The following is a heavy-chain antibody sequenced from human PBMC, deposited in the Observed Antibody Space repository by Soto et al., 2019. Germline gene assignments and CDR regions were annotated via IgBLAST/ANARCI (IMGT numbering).Heavy chain of an antibody. Sequence: EVQLVESGGGLVQPGGSLRISCTASGFTFSDHYMDWVRQAPGKGLQWVGRIRNRIYGFTTVYAASVKDRVTISRDESTSSVHLQIHGPRTEDTAVYYCATSRPGSTWSGFDYWGRGTLVTVSS. J-gene: IGHJ4*02. D-gene: IGHD6-13*01. V-gene: IGHV3-72*01. CDR1: GFTFSDHY. CDR3: ATSRPGSTWSGFDY. CDR2: IRNRIYGFTT.